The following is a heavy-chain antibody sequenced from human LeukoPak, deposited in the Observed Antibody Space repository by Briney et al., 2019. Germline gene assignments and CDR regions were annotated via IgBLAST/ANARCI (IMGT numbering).Heavy chain of an antibody. CDR3: ATYCGGDCYSPHDAFDM. J-gene: IGHJ3*02. CDR2: IKEDGSVM. CDR1: GFPFSRHW. V-gene: IGHV3-7*05. Sequence: PGGSLRLSCVASGFPFSRHWMTWVRQAPGKGLEWVANIKEDGSVMSYVDSVKGRFTISRDNDKNSLYLQMNSLRADDTAVYYCATYCGGDCYSPHDAFDMWGQGTIVIVSS. D-gene: IGHD2-21*02.